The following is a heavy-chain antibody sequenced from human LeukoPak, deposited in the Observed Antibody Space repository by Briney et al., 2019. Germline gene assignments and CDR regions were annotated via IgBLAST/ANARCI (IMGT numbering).Heavy chain of an antibody. Sequence: PSETLSLTCTVSGDSISSYDWSWIRQPAGKGLEGIGRLFSSGSTRYNPSLKSRVSMSVDTSKNHFSLNLSFVTAADTAVYYCVRDLYGGTLDSWGQGTLVTVSS. CDR1: GDSISSYD. D-gene: IGHD4/OR15-4a*01. CDR3: VRDLYGGTLDS. V-gene: IGHV4-4*07. CDR2: LFSSGST. J-gene: IGHJ4*02.